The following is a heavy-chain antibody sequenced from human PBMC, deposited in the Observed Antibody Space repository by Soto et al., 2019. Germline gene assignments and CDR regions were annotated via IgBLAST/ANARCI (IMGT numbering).Heavy chain of an antibody. CDR2: IYYTGRN. J-gene: IGHJ4*02. Sequence: QVQLQESGPGLVKPSETLSLTCTVSGGSVTSGRFYWSWSRQPPGKGLEWIGYIYYTGRNSYTSSLKSRVTISFDTPENQFSLKLSSVTAADTAKYYCARSGASSGWLGGQGTQVTVSS. CDR3: ARSGASSGWL. D-gene: IGHD6-19*01. V-gene: IGHV4-61*01. CDR1: GGSVTSGRFY.